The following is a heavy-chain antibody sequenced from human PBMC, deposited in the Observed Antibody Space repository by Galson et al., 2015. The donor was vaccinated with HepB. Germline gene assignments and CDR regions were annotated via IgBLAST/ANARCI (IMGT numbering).Heavy chain of an antibody. CDR1: GGSIISGDYY. D-gene: IGHD3-10*01. CDR2: ISDNGNT. Sequence: TLSLTCGVSGGSIISGDYYWSWIRQPPGKGLQYIGYISDNGNTYYNPSLKSRLAISGDTSKNQFSLKLTSVTAADTAVYFCARDSPIIAGGGKFDSWGQGALVTVSS. CDR3: ARDSPIIAGGGKFDS. V-gene: IGHV4-30-4*01. J-gene: IGHJ4*02.